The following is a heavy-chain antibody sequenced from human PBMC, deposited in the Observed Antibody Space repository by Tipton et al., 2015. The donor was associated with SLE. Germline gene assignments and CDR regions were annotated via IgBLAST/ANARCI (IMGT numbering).Heavy chain of an antibody. V-gene: IGHV3-48*04. Sequence: GSLRLSCAASGFTFSSYSMNWVRQAPGKGLEWVSYISSSSSTIYYADSVKGRFTISRDNAKNSLDLQMNSLRVEDTAVYYCGRQKSGQGYFDDWGQGSLVTVSS. CDR1: GFTFSSYS. CDR2: ISSSSSTI. D-gene: IGHD5-12*01. J-gene: IGHJ4*02. CDR3: GRQKSGQGYFDD.